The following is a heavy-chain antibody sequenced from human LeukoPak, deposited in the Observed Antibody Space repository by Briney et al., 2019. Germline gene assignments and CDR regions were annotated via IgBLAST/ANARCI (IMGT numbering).Heavy chain of an antibody. V-gene: IGHV4-61*02. D-gene: IGHD2-2*01. CDR1: GGSISSGSYY. CDR2: IYTSGST. J-gene: IGHJ4*02. CDR3: ARVPTAILVLDY. Sequence: SETLSLTCTVSGGSISSGSYYWTWIRQPAGKGLEWIGRIYTSGSTNYNPSLKSRVTISGDTSKNQFSLKLRSVTAADTAVYYCARVPTAILVLDYWGQGTLVTVFS.